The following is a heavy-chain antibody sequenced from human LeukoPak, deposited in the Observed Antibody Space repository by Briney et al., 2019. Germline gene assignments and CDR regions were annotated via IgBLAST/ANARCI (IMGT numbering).Heavy chain of an antibody. CDR3: AKDTDYYGSGSPQYDY. V-gene: IGHV3-23*01. CDR2: ISGSGGST. J-gene: IGHJ4*02. Sequence: GGSLRLSCAASGFTFSSYVLNWVRQAPGKGLEWVSAISGSGGSTYYADSVKGRFTISRDNSKNTLYLQMNSLRAEDTAVYYCAKDTDYYGSGSPQYDYWGQGTLVTVSS. D-gene: IGHD3-10*01. CDR1: GFTFSSYV.